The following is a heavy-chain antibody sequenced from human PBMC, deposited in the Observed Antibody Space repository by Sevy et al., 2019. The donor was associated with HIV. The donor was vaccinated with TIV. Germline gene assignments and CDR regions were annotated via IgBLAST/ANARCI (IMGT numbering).Heavy chain of an antibody. CDR1: GFTFSSYA. Sequence: GGSLRLSCAASGFTFSSYAMSWVRQAPGKGLEWVSAISGSGGSTYYADSVKGRFTISRDNSKNTLYLQMNSLRAEDTAVYYCAGYSRITMVRGLVNWFDPRGQGTLVTVSS. D-gene: IGHD3-10*01. V-gene: IGHV3-23*01. CDR3: AGYSRITMVRGLVNWFDP. J-gene: IGHJ5*02. CDR2: ISGSGGST.